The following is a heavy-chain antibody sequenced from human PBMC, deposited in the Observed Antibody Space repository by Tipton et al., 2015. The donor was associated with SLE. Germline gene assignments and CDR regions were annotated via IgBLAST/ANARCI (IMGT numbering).Heavy chain of an antibody. Sequence: SLRLSCAASGFTFISYAMHWVRQAPGKGLEWVALISYDGSNKFYADSVKGRFTISRDNSRNTLYLQMNSLRAEDTAVYYCARLYGDYLGYWGQGTLVTVSS. CDR2: ISYDGSNK. D-gene: IGHD4-17*01. CDR3: ARLYGDYLGY. J-gene: IGHJ4*02. V-gene: IGHV3-30*04. CDR1: GFTFISYA.